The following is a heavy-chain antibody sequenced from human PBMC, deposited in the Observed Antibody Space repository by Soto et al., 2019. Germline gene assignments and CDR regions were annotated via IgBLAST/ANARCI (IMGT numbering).Heavy chain of an antibody. CDR1: GYTFTGYY. CDR3: ARDRVVVTAADNWFDP. D-gene: IGHD2-21*02. CDR2: INPNSGGT. V-gene: IGHV1-2*02. Sequence: ASVKVSCKASGYTFTGYYMHWVRQAPGQGLEWMGWINPNSGGTNYAQKFQGRVTMTRDTSISTAYMELSRLRSDDTAVDYCARDRVVVTAADNWFDPWGQGTLVTVSS. J-gene: IGHJ5*02.